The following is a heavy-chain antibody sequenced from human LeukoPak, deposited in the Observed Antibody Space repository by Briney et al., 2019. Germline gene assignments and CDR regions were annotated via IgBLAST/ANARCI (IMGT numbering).Heavy chain of an antibody. Sequence: SETLSLTCTVSGGSTTSSDYFWTWIRQSPGKGLEWIGYISYTGSPYYSPSLKGRVTISLDTSKNQFSLNLTPVTASDTAVYYCARADIYYHSGGLDAWGQGTTVTVSS. D-gene: IGHD3-10*01. CDR1: GGSTTSSDYF. CDR3: ARADIYYHSGGLDA. V-gene: IGHV4-30-4*01. CDR2: ISYTGSP. J-gene: IGHJ6*02.